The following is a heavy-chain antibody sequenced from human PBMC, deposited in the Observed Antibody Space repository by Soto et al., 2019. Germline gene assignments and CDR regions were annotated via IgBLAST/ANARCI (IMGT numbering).Heavy chain of an antibody. CDR3: AKVIIPAALRYYYYCMDV. V-gene: IGHV3-30*18. J-gene: IGHJ6*02. CDR2: ISYEGSNK. D-gene: IGHD6-25*01. CDR1: GFTFSSYG. Sequence: VQLVESGGGVVQPGRSLRLSCAASGFTFSSYGMHWVRQAPRKGLEWVAVISYEGSNKYYADSVKGRFTISRDNSKNTLYLQMNSLRAEDPAVYYCAKVIIPAALRYYYYCMDVCGQGTTFTVAS.